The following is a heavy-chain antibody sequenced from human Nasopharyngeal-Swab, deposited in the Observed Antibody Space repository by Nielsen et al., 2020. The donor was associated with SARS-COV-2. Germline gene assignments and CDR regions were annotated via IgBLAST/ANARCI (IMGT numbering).Heavy chain of an antibody. CDR1: GYIFPSYL. CDR3: ARTAYSSSWYRLDY. Sequence: GESLKLSCNCSGYIFPSYLLGWVRQMPGKGLEWMGIIYPCDSDTRYSPSFQGQVTISADKSISTAYLQWSSLKASDTAMYDCARTAYSSSWYRLDYWGQGTLVTVSS. J-gene: IGHJ4*02. CDR2: IYPCDSDT. V-gene: IGHV5-51*01. D-gene: IGHD6-13*01.